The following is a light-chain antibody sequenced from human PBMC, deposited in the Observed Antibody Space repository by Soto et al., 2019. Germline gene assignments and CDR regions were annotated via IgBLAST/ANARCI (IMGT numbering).Light chain of an antibody. CDR1: QRVRKN. CDR3: HQRNNWPSAT. V-gene: IGKV3-15*01. J-gene: IGKJ1*01. CDR2: GTS. Sequence: DIVMTHSPSTLLRSTGQTATLHCTASQRVRKNLAWYPQQPGQAPRLLLYGTSTRATGIPDRISGSRAGRELTLTISSLQSEDFGVYYCHQRNNWPSATFGPGTKVDIK.